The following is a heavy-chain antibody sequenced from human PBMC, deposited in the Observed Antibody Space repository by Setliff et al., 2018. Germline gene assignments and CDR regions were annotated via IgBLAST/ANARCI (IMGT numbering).Heavy chain of an antibody. Sequence: SETLSLTCTVSGDYISSQYWSWIRQPPGKGLEWIGYISNRGSTDYNPSLKSRVTISVDTSKNQFSLRLSSVTAADTAVYYCARVPRLLSVRNAFDIWGQGTMVTVS. CDR3: ARVPRLLSVRNAFDI. D-gene: IGHD3-22*01. J-gene: IGHJ3*02. V-gene: IGHV4-59*11. CDR2: ISNRGST. CDR1: GDYISSQY.